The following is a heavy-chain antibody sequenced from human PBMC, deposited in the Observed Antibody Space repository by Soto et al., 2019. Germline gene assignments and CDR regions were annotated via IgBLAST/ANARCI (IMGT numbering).Heavy chain of an antibody. CDR1: VYTFTWYY. Sequence: XSVKVSCKASVYTFTWYYMHWVRQAPGQGVEWMGWIIPSSGSTNYAQKFQGRVTMTRDTSIATAYMELSRLTSDDTAVYYCARDQYSGSFLSWGQGTLVTVSS. D-gene: IGHD1-26*01. V-gene: IGHV1-2*02. J-gene: IGHJ5*02. CDR3: ARDQYSGSFLS. CDR2: IIPSSGST.